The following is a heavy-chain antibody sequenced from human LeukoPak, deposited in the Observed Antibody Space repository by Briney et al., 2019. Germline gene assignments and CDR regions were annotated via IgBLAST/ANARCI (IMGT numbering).Heavy chain of an antibody. V-gene: IGHV4-39*02. Sequence: PSETLSPTCTVSGGSISSSSYYWGWIRQPPGKGLEWIGNIYYRGSTYYNPSLKSRITISVDTSKNQFSLKLSSVTAADTAVYYCARDYGDYSCDYWGQGTLVTVSS. CDR3: ARDYGDYSCDY. CDR1: GGSISSSSYY. CDR2: IYYRGST. J-gene: IGHJ4*02. D-gene: IGHD4-17*01.